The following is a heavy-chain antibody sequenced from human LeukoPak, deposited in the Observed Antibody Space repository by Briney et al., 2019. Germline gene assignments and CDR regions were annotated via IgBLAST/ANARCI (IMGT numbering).Heavy chain of an antibody. CDR1: GFTFSSYS. V-gene: IGHV3-48*01. Sequence: PGGSLRLSCAASGFTFSSYSMNWVRQAPGKGLEWVSYISSSSSTIYYADSVKGRFTISRDNAKNSLYLQMNSLRAEDTAVYYCAKEMGYSSGSYFDYWGQGTLVTVSS. D-gene: IGHD6-19*01. J-gene: IGHJ4*02. CDR3: AKEMGYSSGSYFDY. CDR2: ISSSSSTI.